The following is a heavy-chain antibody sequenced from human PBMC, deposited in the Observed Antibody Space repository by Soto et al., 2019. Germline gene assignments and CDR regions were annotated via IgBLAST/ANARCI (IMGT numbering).Heavy chain of an antibody. CDR1: GFTFSNYA. V-gene: IGHV3-23*01. CDR3: AKDLIRGDGYIDFDY. CDR2: IFAGGGST. Sequence: LRLSCAPSGFTFSNYAMFWVRQAPGKGLEWVSTIFAGGGSTYYADSVKGRFTISRDNSKNTLFLQMNSLRAEDTAVYFCAKDLIRGDGYIDFDYWGQGTRVTVSS. J-gene: IGHJ4*02. D-gene: IGHD3-10*01.